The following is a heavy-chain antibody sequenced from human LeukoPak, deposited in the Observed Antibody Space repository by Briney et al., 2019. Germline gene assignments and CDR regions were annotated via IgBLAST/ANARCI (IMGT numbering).Heavy chain of an antibody. V-gene: IGHV4-4*07. D-gene: IGHD3-22*01. CDR3: ARDLNYYDSSGYSYYYYYMDV. CDR1: GGSISSYY. CDR2: IYTSGST. Sequence: SETLSLTCTVSGGSISSYYWSWIRQPAGKGLEWIGRIYTSGSTNYNPSLKSRVTMSVDTSKNQFSLKLSSVTAADTAVYYCARDLNYYDSSGYSYYYYYMDVWGKRTTVTVSS. J-gene: IGHJ6*03.